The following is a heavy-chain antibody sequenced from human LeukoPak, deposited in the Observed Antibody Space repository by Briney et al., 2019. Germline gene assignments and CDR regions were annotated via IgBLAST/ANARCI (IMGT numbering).Heavy chain of an antibody. J-gene: IGHJ3*01. CDR3: ARPIAGGAFDV. D-gene: IGHD2/OR15-2a*01. V-gene: IGHV3-48*04. CDR1: GFSFSTYT. Sequence: GGSLRLSCAASGFSFSTYTMNWVRQAPGKGLDWVSYISSSSSTIYYADSVKGRFTISRDNANNSLYLQMNSLRAEDTAIYYCARPIAGGAFDVWGPGTMVTVSS. CDR2: ISSSSSTI.